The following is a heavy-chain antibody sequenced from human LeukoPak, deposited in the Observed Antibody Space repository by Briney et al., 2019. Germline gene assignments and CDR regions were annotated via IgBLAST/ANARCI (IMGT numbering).Heavy chain of an antibody. CDR3: ARRTVRGVMVY. J-gene: IGHJ4*02. CDR1: GGSFSGYY. D-gene: IGHD3-10*01. CDR2: INHSGST. V-gene: IGHV4-34*01. Sequence: KPSETLSLTCAVYGGSFSGYYWSWIRQPPRKGLEWIGEINHSGSTNYNPSLKSRVTISVDTSKNQFSLKLSSVTAADTAVYYCARRTVRGVMVYWGQGTLVTVSS.